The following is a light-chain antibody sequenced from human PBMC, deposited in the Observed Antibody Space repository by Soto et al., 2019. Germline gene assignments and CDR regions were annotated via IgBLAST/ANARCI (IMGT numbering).Light chain of an antibody. CDR2: FDS. V-gene: IGLV3-21*04. Sequence: SYELTQPPSVSVAPGKTAAMTCGGINLGGKSVHWYQQKPGQAPVLVIRFDSDRPSGIPERFSGSNSGNTATLTISRVEAGDEADYYCQVWDSRSDPRGVFGGGTKLTGL. J-gene: IGLJ3*02. CDR1: NLGGKS. CDR3: QVWDSRSDPRGV.